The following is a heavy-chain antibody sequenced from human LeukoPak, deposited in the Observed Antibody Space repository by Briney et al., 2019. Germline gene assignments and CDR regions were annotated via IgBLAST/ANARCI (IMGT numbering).Heavy chain of an antibody. CDR3: ARDSYSSGSEFNFDY. CDR2: ISAYKGNT. V-gene: IGHV1-18*01. D-gene: IGHD6-19*01. CDR1: GYTFTSYG. Sequence: APVKVSCKASGYTFTSYGISWVRQAPGQGLEWMGWISAYKGNTNYAQKLQGRVTMTTDTSTSTAYMELRSLRSDDTAVYYCARDSYSSGSEFNFDYWGQGTLVTVSS. J-gene: IGHJ4*02.